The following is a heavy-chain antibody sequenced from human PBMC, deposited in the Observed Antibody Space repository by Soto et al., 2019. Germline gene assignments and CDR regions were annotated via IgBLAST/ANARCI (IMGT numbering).Heavy chain of an antibody. V-gene: IGHV3-48*03. CDR1: GFPFSTYE. CDR3: ARWELLTGFDY. D-gene: IGHD1-26*01. J-gene: IGHJ4*02. CDR2: ISSSGSTI. Sequence: GGSRRLSCTASGFPFSTYEMSWVRQAPGKGLQWVSYISSSGSTIYYADSVKGRFTISRDNAKKSLYLQMNSLRAEDTAVYYCARWELLTGFDYWGQGTLVTVSS.